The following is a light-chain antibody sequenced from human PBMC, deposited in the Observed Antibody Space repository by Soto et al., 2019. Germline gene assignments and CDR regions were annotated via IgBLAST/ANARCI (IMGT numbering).Light chain of an antibody. CDR1: SSNIVAGYD. CDR3: QSYDSSLSGVV. CDR2: GNS. J-gene: IGLJ2*01. V-gene: IGLV1-40*01. Sequence: QSVLTQPPSVSGAPGQRVTISCTGSSSNIVAGYDVHWYQQLPGTAPKLIIYGNSNRPSGVPDRFSGSKTGTSTALAITGLQAEDEADDYCQSYDSSLSGVVFGGGTKLTVL.